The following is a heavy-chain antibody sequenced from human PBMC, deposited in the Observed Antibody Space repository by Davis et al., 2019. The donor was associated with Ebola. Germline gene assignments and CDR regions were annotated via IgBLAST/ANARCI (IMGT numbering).Heavy chain of an antibody. CDR2: ISSRSSYI. CDR1: GFTFRSYW. V-gene: IGHV3-21*01. CDR3: ARVLVHSAINILEMNYFDY. D-gene: IGHD1-26*01. J-gene: IGHJ4*02. Sequence: GESLKISCAASGFTFRSYWMSWVRQAPGKGLEWVSSISSRSSYIFYADSVKGRFTISRDNAKNSLYLQMNSLRAEDTAVYYCARVLVHSAINILEMNYFDYWGQGTLVTVSS.